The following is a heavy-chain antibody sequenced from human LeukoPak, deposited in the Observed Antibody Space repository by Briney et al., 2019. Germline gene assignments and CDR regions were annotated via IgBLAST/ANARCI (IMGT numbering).Heavy chain of an antibody. J-gene: IGHJ5*02. D-gene: IGHD6-13*01. Sequence: PGRSLRLSCAASGFTFSSYAMHWVRQAPGKGLEWVAVISYDGSNKYYADSVKGRFTISRDNSKNTLYLQMNSLRAEDTAVYYCARGGIAAAVRVWFDPWGQGTLVTVSS. CDR2: ISYDGSNK. CDR1: GFTFSSYA. CDR3: ARGGIAAAVRVWFDP. V-gene: IGHV3-30*04.